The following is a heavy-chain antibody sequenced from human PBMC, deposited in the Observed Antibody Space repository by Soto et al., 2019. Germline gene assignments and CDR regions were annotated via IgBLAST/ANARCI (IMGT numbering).Heavy chain of an antibody. CDR2: IRSKANSYAT. J-gene: IGHJ6*02. CDR1: GFIFSGSA. V-gene: IGHV3-73*01. Sequence: EVQLVESGGGLVQPGGSLKLSCAASGFIFSGSALHWVRQASGKGLEWVGRIRSKANSYATEYAASVKGRFTISRDDLVNTAYLQMNSLKTEDTAVYYCARDLITVFGGGRHYYYYGMDVWGQGTTVTVS. D-gene: IGHD3-3*01. CDR3: ARDLITVFGGGRHYYYYGMDV.